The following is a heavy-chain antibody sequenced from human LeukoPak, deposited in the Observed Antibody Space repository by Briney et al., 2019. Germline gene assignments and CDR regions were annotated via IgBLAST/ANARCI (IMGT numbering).Heavy chain of an antibody. CDR1: GFSFKDYW. J-gene: IGHJ4*02. Sequence: GGSLRLSCAASGFSFKDYWMSWVRQAPGQGLEWVADIEPDGSGKTYVDSVKGRFSSSRDNAQQSLYLQMDTLTAEDTAVYYCVTSWVRQQRDFWGQGILVTVSP. CDR3: VTSWVRQQRDF. V-gene: IGHV3-7*01. D-gene: IGHD3-10*01. CDR2: IEPDGSGK.